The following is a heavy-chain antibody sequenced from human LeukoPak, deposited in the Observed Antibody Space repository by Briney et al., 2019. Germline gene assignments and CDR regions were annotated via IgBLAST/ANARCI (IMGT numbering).Heavy chain of an antibody. D-gene: IGHD6-6*01. CDR1: GYTFTGYY. V-gene: IGHV1-2*02. CDR2: INPNSGGT. CDR3: ARWYSGSSGNWFDP. Sequence: ASVKVSCKASGYTFTGYYMHWVRQAPGQGLEWVGWINPNSGGTNYAQKFQGRVTMTRDTSISTAYMELSRLRSDDTAVYYCARWYSGSSGNWFDPWGQGTLVTVSS. J-gene: IGHJ5*02.